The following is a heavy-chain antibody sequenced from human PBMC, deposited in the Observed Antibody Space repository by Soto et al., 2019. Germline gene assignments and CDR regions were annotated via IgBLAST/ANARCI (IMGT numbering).Heavy chain of an antibody. V-gene: IGHV4-31*03. J-gene: IGHJ4*02. D-gene: IGHD2-8*01. CDR3: ACAISSLMFDY. Sequence: SETLSLTCTVSGGSISSGGYYWSWIRQHPGKGLEWIGYIDNSGNTYYNPSLKSRVSISVDTSKNQFSLKVSSVTAADTAIYYCACAISSLMFDYWGQGTLVTVSS. CDR2: IDNSGNT. CDR1: GGSISSGGYY.